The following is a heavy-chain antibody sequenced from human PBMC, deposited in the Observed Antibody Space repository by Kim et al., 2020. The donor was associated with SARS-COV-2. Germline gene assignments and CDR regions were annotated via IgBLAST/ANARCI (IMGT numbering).Heavy chain of an antibody. CDR1: GFTFSSYW. CDR3: AKPQRGYSYAYYFDY. V-gene: IGHV3-7*03. J-gene: IGHJ4*02. CDR2: IKQDGSEK. Sequence: GGSLRLSCAASGFTFSSYWMSWVRQAPGKGLEWVANIKQDGSEKYYVDSVKGRFTISRDNAKNSLYLQMNSLRAEDTAVYYCAKPQRGYSYAYYFDYWGQVTLVTVSS. D-gene: IGHD5-18*01.